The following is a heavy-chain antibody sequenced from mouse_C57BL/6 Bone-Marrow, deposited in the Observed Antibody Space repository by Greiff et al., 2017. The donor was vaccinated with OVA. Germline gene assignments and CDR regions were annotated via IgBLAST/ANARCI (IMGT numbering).Heavy chain of an antibody. CDR2: IYPGSGTT. Sequence: QVHLKQPGAELVKPGASVKMSCKASGYTFTSYWITWVKQRPGQGLEWIGDIYPGSGTTNYNEKFKSKATLTVDTSASTAYMKLSSLTSEDSAVYYCARRESEDWGRSTTVTASS. CDR3: ARRESED. CDR1: GYTFTSYW. V-gene: IGHV1-55*01. J-gene: IGHJ2*01.